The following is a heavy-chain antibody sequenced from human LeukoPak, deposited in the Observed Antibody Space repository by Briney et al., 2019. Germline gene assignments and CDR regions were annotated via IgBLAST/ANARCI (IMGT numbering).Heavy chain of an antibody. Sequence: GESLKISCKGSGYSFTTYWIGWVRQMPGKGLEWLGLVHPGDSSTIYSPSFQGQVTVSADKSISTAYLQWTSLKASDTAIYYCVRHVTWAFGYWGQGALVAVSS. CDR3: VRHVTWAFGY. CDR2: VHPGDSST. CDR1: GYSFTTYW. J-gene: IGHJ4*02. V-gene: IGHV5-51*01. D-gene: IGHD3-16*01.